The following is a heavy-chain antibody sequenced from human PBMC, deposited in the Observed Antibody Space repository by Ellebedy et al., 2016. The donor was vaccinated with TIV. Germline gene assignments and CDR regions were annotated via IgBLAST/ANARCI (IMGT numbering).Heavy chain of an antibody. V-gene: IGHV4-59*01. Sequence: GSLRLXCTVSGDPMTDYYWSWVRQAPGKGLEWIGFFYHSGNTNSNPSLKSRVTMSMDTSKNHFSLKLTSVTAADSAMYYCARDLGLIDAFDVWGQGTMVTVSS. CDR3: ARDLGLIDAFDV. D-gene: IGHD3-16*01. CDR1: GDPMTDYY. CDR2: FYHSGNT. J-gene: IGHJ3*01.